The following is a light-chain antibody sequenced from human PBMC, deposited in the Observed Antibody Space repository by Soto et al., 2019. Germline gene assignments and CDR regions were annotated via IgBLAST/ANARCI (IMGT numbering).Light chain of an antibody. J-gene: IGLJ2*01. CDR2: DNN. CDR1: SSNIGAGYS. V-gene: IGLV1-40*01. Sequence: QSVLTQPPSVSGAPGQTITISCTGTSSNIGAGYSVHWYQHLPGKAPKLLIFDNNNRPSGVPDRFSGSKSGTSAALAITGLRAEDEADYYCQSFDSSLSVVVFGGGTKLTVL. CDR3: QSFDSSLSVVV.